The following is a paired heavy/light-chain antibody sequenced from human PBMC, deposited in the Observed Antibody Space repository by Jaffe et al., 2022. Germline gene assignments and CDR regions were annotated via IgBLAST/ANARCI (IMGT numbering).Heavy chain of an antibody. CDR1: GFTFSNYW. D-gene: IGHD3-10*01. CDR2: IKGDGIST. V-gene: IGHV3-74*01. J-gene: IGHJ4*02. CDR3: ARDYGNSISDD. Sequence: EVQLVESGGGLVQPGGSLRLSCAASGFTFSNYWMHWVRQVPGKGLVWISRIKGDGISTNYADSVKGRFTISRDNAKNTLYLQMNSLRAEDTAVYYCARDYGNSISDDWGQGTPVTVSS.
Light chain of an antibody. CDR3: ASYRSNSILV. J-gene: IGLJ2*01. Sequence: QSALTQPASVSGSPGQSITISCTGTSSDVGGYTLVSWYQQHPDKTPKLLIYDVSNRPPGVSNRFSGSKSGNTASLTISGLQAEDEADYYCASYRSNSILVFGGGTKLTVL. CDR2: DVS. V-gene: IGLV2-14*03. CDR1: SSDVGGYTL.